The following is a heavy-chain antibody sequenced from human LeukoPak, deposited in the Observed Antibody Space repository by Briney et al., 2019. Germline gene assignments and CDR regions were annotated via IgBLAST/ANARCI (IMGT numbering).Heavy chain of an antibody. V-gene: IGHV4-34*01. CDR3: ARPGPSSAAFDI. D-gene: IGHD3-22*01. CDR1: GGSFSGYY. J-gene: IGHJ3*02. CDR2: INHSGST. Sequence: SETLSLTCAVYGGSFSGYYWSWIRQPPGKGLEWIGEINHSGSTNYNPSLKSRVTISVDTSKNQFSLKLRSVTAADTAVYYCARPGPSSAAFDIWGQGTMVTVSS.